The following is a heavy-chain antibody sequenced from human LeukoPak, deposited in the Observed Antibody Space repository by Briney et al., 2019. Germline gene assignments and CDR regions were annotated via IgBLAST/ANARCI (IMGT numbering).Heavy chain of an antibody. J-gene: IGHJ4*02. D-gene: IGHD2-2*01. CDR2: INHSGST. CDR1: GGSISSGGYY. CDR3: VGATPSVVPAAIGFDY. V-gene: IGHV4-39*07. Sequence: SETLSLTCTVSGGSISSGGYYWSWIRQPPGKGLEWIGEINHSGSTNYNPSLKSRVTISVDTSKNQFSLKLSSVTAADTAVYYCVGATPSVVPAAIGFDYWGQGTLVTVSS.